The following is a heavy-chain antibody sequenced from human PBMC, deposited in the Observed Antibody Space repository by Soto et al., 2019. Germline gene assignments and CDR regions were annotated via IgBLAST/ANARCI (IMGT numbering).Heavy chain of an antibody. V-gene: IGHV1-69*04. D-gene: IGHD5-12*01. CDR2: IIPILGIA. CDR1: GGTFSSYT. J-gene: IGHJ4*02. CDR3: ARDRDWSDYSGYDQYYFDY. Sequence: GASVKVSCKASGGTFSSYTISWVRQAPGQGLEWMGRIIPILGIANYAQKFQGRVTITADKSTSTAYMELSSLRSEDTAVYYCARDRDWSDYSGYDQYYFDYWGQGTLVTVSS.